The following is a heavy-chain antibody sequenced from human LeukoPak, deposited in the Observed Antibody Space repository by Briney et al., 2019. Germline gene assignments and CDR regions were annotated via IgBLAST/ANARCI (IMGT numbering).Heavy chain of an antibody. D-gene: IGHD4-23*01. Sequence: NPSETLSLTCTVSGGSISSYYWSWIRQPPGKGLEWIGYIYYSGSTNYNPSLKSRVTISVDTSKNQFSLKLSSVTAADTAVYYCARGGSDYGGNSDNFDYWGQGTLVTVSS. CDR1: GGSISSYY. CDR2: IYYSGST. CDR3: ARGGSDYGGNSDNFDY. V-gene: IGHV4-59*01. J-gene: IGHJ4*02.